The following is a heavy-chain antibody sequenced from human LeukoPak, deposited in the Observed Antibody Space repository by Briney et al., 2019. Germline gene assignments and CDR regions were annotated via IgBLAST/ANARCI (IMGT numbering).Heavy chain of an antibody. J-gene: IGHJ4*02. CDR2: IYYSGST. Sequence: SETLSLTCTVSGGSISSSSYYWGWIRQPPGKGLEWIGSIYYSGSTYYNPSLKSRVTISVDTSKNQFSLKLSSVTAADTAVYYCATSYQYCSSTSCYGGGDYWGQGTLVTVSS. CDR1: GGSISSSSYY. D-gene: IGHD2-2*01. CDR3: ATSYQYCSSTSCYGGGDY. V-gene: IGHV4-39*01.